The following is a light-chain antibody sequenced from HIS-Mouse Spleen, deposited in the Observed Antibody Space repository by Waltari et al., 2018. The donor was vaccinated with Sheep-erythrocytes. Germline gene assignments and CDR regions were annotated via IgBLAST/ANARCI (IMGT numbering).Light chain of an antibody. Sequence: QSVLTQPASVSGSPGQSITISCTGTSSDVGSYNLVSWYQQHPGKAPKLMIYEGSKRPSGVSNRFSGSKSGNTACLTISGLQAEDEADYYCCSYAGSSTPWVFGGGTKLTVL. CDR3: CSYAGSSTPWV. J-gene: IGLJ3*02. CDR1: SSDVGSYNL. V-gene: IGLV2-23*01. CDR2: EGS.